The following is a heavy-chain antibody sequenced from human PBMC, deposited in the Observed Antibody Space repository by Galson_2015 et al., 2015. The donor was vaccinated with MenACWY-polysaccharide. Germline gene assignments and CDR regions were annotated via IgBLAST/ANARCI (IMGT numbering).Heavy chain of an antibody. CDR2: LDGSGANT. J-gene: IGHJ5*01. D-gene: IGHD4-23*01. Sequence: LRLSCAASGFTFSTYGMGWVRQAPGKGLEWVSTLDGSGANTYYADSVRGRFTISRDNSKKMLYLQMNSLRAEDTALYYCAKDASNSWFDSWGQGTLVTVSS. CDR3: AKDASNSWFDS. CDR1: GFTFSTYG. V-gene: IGHV3-23*01.